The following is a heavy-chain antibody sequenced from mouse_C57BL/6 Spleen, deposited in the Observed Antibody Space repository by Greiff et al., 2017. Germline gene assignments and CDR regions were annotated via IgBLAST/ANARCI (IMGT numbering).Heavy chain of an antibody. CDR3: ARAIYDGKQDHYAMDY. CDR2: IHPNSGST. Sequence: QVQLQQPGAELVKPGASVKLSCKASGYTFTSYWMHWVKQRPGQGLEWIGMIHPNSGSTNYNEKFKSKATLTVDKSSSTAYSQLSSLTSEDSAVYYCARAIYDGKQDHYAMDYWGQGTSVTVSS. D-gene: IGHD2-1*01. CDR1: GYTFTSYW. J-gene: IGHJ4*01. V-gene: IGHV1-64*01.